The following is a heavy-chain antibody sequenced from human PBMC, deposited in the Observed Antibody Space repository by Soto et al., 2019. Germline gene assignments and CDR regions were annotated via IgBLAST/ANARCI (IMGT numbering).Heavy chain of an antibody. CDR2: IYHSGST. D-gene: IGHD6-13*01. Sequence: SETLSLTCAVSSGSISSSNWWSWVRQPPGKGLEWIGEIYHSGSTNYNPSLKSRVTISVDKSTNQFSLKLSSVTAADTAAYYCARGVAAADYYYYHMDVWGKGTTVTVSS. J-gene: IGHJ6*03. CDR1: SGSISSSNW. CDR3: ARGVAAADYYYYHMDV. V-gene: IGHV4-4*02.